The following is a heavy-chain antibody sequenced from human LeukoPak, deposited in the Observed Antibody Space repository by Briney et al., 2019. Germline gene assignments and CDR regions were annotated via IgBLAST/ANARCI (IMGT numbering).Heavy chain of an antibody. CDR3: ARGPWDTAMLNYYYYMDV. D-gene: IGHD5-18*01. J-gene: IGHJ6*03. CDR2: MNPNSGNT. CDR1: GYTFTSYD. V-gene: IGHV1-8*01. Sequence: GASVKVSCKASGYTFTSYDINWVRQATGQGPEWMGWMNPNSGNTGYAQKFQGRVTMTRNTSISTAYMELSSLRSEDTAVYYCARGPWDTAMLNYYYYMDVWGKGTTVTVSS.